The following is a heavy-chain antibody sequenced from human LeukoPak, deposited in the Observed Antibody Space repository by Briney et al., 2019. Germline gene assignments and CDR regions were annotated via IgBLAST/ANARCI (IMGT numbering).Heavy chain of an antibody. CDR1: GCTFSDYT. CDR2: IDSNGNEK. Sequence: GGAVRLSFAGCGCTFSDYTMNGVRQAAGKGLEGVASIDSNGNEKYFSDSLKDRFTISRDNSKNTLYLQLNTVRPEDTAVFYCARGVTSWPQGPYHFDYWGQGILITVSS. CDR3: ARGVTSWPQGPYHFDY. J-gene: IGHJ4*02. V-gene: IGHV3-30*02. D-gene: IGHD2-2*01.